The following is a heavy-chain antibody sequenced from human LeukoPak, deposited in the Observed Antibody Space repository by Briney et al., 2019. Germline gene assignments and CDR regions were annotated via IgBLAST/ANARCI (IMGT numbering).Heavy chain of an antibody. Sequence: ASVKVSCKASGGTFSSYAISWVRQAPGQGLEWMGGIIPIFGTANYAQKFQGRVTITTDESTSTAYMELSSLRSDDTAVYYCARQELSWRGSYYYYYYMDVWGKGTTVTVSS. V-gene: IGHV1-69*05. CDR1: GGTFSSYA. CDR3: ARQELSWRGSYYYYYYMDV. D-gene: IGHD1-26*01. J-gene: IGHJ6*03. CDR2: IIPIFGTA.